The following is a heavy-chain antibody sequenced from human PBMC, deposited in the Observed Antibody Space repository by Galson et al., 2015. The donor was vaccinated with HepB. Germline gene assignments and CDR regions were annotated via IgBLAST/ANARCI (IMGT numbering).Heavy chain of an antibody. CDR3: AREFSVVAVAGIGPLEDWYFDL. D-gene: IGHD6-19*01. J-gene: IGHJ2*01. V-gene: IGHV3-48*04. CDR2: ISSSSSTI. CDR1: GFTFSSYS. Sequence: SLRLSCAASGFTFSSYSMNWVRQAPGKGLEWVSYISSSSSTIYYADSVKGRFTISRDNAKNSLYLQMNSLRAEDTAVYYCAREFSVVAVAGIGPLEDWYFDLWGRGTLVTVSS.